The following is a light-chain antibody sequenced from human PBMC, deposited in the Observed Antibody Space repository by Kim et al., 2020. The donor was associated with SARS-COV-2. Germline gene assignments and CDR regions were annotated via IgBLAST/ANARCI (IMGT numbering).Light chain of an antibody. CDR2: EVS. J-gene: IGLJ3*02. CDR3: SSYAGSNNLGV. Sequence: QSFTISCTGTSRDVGGYNYVSWYQQHPGKAPKLMIYEVSTRPSGVPDRFSSSKSGNTASLTVSGLQDEDEADYYCSSYAGSNNLGVFGGGTQLTVL. CDR1: SRDVGGYNY. V-gene: IGLV2-8*01.